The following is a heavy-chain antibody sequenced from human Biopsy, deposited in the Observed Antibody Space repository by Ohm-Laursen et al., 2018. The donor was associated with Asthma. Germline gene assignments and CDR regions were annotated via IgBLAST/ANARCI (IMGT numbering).Heavy chain of an antibody. CDR2: ISPDSGNT. Sequence: ASVKVSCKTSGYTFTSYTITWVRQAPGQGLEWMGWISPDSGNTNYAQKLQGRVTMTTDTSTSTAYMELRSLRSDDTAVYYCARTLAAADSYDYWGQGTLVTVSS. J-gene: IGHJ4*02. CDR3: ARTLAAADSYDY. D-gene: IGHD6-19*01. V-gene: IGHV1-18*01. CDR1: GYTFTSYT.